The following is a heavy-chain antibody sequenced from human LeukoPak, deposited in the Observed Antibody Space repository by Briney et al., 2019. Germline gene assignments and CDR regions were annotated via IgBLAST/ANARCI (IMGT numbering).Heavy chain of an antibody. CDR1: GYTFTSYY. CDR2: INPSGCST. Sequence: ASVKVSCKASGYTFTSYYMHWVRQAPGQGLEWMGIINPSGCSTSYAKKFQGRVTMTSDTSKSPVYVELSSLRSEDTAVYYCAFDYGGKGTLQFDPWGQGTLVTVSS. CDR3: AFDYGGKGTLQFDP. J-gene: IGHJ5*02. D-gene: IGHD4-23*01. V-gene: IGHV1-46*01.